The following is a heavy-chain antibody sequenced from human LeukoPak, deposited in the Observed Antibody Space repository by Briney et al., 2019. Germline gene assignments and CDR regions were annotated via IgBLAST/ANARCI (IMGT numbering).Heavy chain of an antibody. D-gene: IGHD3-9*01. V-gene: IGHV3-74*01. Sequence: GGSLRLSCAASGFTFSSYWMHWVRQVPGKKLMWVSQIKTDGSSTIYADSVKGRFTVSRDNAKNTLYLQIHSLRVEDTAIYCCARDGPAADWDLDYWGQGTLVTVSS. CDR3: ARDGPAADWDLDY. CDR2: IKTDGSST. J-gene: IGHJ4*02. CDR1: GFTFSSYW.